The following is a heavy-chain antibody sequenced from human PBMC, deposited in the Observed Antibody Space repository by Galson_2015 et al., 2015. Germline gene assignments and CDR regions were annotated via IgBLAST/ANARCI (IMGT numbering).Heavy chain of an antibody. CDR1: GFTFSSYR. Sequence: SLRLSCAASGFTFSSYRMNWVRQAPGKGLEWVSSISSSSSYIYYADSVKGRFTISRDNAKNSLYLQMNSLRAEDTAVYYCARDLYSVYERYYYMDVWGKGTTVTVSS. CDR2: ISSSSSYI. D-gene: IGHD5/OR15-5a*01. J-gene: IGHJ6*03. CDR3: ARDLYSVYERYYYMDV. V-gene: IGHV3-21*01.